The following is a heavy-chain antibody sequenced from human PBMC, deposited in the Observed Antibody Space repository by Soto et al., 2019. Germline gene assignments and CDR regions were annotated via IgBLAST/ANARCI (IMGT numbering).Heavy chain of an antibody. CDR1: GYSISNGYY. D-gene: IGHD6-13*01. CDR2: IYHTGST. CDR3: ARRHSSNWYGLDY. Sequence: SETLSLTCAVSGYSISNGYYLVWIRQPPGKVLEWIGSIYHTGSTYYNPSLKSRVTISVDTSKNQFSLKLSSVTAADTAVYYCARRHSSNWYGLDYWGQGTLVTVSS. V-gene: IGHV4-38-2*01. J-gene: IGHJ4*02.